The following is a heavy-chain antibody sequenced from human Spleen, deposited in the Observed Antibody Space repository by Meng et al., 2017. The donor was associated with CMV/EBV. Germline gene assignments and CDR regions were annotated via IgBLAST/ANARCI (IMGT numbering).Heavy chain of an antibody. CDR2: IYYSGST. D-gene: IGHD2-2*02. CDR1: GGSISSGDYY. CDR3: AREGYCTNTRCYTDY. J-gene: IGHJ4*02. V-gene: IGHV4-30-4*08. Sequence: SETLSLTCTVSGGSISSGDYYWSWIRQPPGKGLEWIGYIYYSGSTYYNPSLKSRVTISVDTSKNQFSLKLSSVTAADTAVYYCAREGYCTNTRCYTDYWGQGTLVTVSS.